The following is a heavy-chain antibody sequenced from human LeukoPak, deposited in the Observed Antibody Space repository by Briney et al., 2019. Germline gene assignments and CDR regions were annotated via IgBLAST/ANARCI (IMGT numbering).Heavy chain of an antibody. V-gene: IGHV3-23*01. CDR2: ITGSGGNT. CDR1: GFTFSNYA. J-gene: IGHJ4*02. CDR3: AKWGDYDVLTGYYVCDY. D-gene: IGHD3-9*01. Sequence: PGASLRLSCAASGFTFSNYAMSWVRQAPGKGLEWVSAITGSGGNTYYADSVKGRFTISRDNSKNTVFPQMNSLRAEDTAVYYYAKWGDYDVLTGYYVCDYWGRGTLVSVSS.